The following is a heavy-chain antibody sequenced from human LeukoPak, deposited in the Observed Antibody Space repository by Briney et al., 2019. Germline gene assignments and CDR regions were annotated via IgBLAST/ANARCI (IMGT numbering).Heavy chain of an antibody. CDR2: INPSGGST. V-gene: IGHV1-46*03. Sequence: ASVKVSCKASGYTFTSYYMHWVRQAPGQGLEWMGIINPSGGSTSYAQKFQGRVTMTRDTSTSTVYMELSSLRCEDTAVYYCAREGSQGGGYLSRKYYFDYWGQGTLVTVSS. J-gene: IGHJ4*02. CDR1: GYTFTSYY. D-gene: IGHD5-18*01. CDR3: AREGSQGGGYLSRKYYFDY.